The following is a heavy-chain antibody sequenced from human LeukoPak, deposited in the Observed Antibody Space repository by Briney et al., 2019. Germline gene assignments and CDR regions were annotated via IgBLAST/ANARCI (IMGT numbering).Heavy chain of an antibody. J-gene: IGHJ4*02. CDR3: ARAASPYYYGSGSYYSRFNY. V-gene: IGHV6-1*01. CDR1: GDSVSSNSAA. CDR2: TYYRSKWYT. D-gene: IGHD3-10*01. Sequence: QTLSLTCDISGDSVSSNSAAWNWIRQSPSRGLEWLGRTYYRSKWYTDYAVSVKSRISINPDTSQNQFSLQLNSVTPEDTAVYYCARAASPYYYGSGSYYSRFNYWGQGTLVTVSS.